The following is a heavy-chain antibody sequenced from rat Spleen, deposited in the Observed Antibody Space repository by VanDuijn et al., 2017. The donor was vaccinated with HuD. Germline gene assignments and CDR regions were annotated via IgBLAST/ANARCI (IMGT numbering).Heavy chain of an antibody. V-gene: IGHV5-20*01. CDR2: ITNAAGKV. CDR1: GFTFSDYN. J-gene: IGHJ2*01. D-gene: IGHD1-2*01. Sequence: EVQLVESGGGLVQPGRSLKLSCAASGFTFSDYNMAWVRQAPKKGLEWVASITNAAGKVHYPDSVKGRFTISRDTAQNTLYLQMNSPTSEDTATYYCTRDDYSNYPIFDYWGQGVMVTVSS. CDR3: TRDDYSNYPIFDY.